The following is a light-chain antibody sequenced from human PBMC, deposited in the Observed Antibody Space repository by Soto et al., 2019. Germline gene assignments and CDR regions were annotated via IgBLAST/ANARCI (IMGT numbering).Light chain of an antibody. Sequence: DIQMTQSPAIVSQSVGERVSLTSRASQSVRSWLAWYQQKPGTAPKLLIFDASRLESGVPSRFSGSASGTEFTLTISSLQPDDFATYYCQQYDNYPLTFGGGTKVDIK. CDR1: QSVRSW. CDR3: QQYDNYPLT. J-gene: IGKJ4*01. V-gene: IGKV1-5*01. CDR2: DAS.